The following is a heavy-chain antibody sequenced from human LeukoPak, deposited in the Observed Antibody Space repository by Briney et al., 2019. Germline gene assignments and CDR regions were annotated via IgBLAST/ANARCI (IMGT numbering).Heavy chain of an antibody. CDR2: INHSGST. J-gene: IGHJ6*03. Sequence: SETLSLTCAVYGGSFSGYYWSWIRQPPGKGLEWIGEINHSGSTNYNPSLKSRVTISVDTSKNQFSLKLSSVTAADTAVYYCARLGISPNYYYYYMDVWGKGTTVTVSS. V-gene: IGHV4-34*01. CDR1: GGSFSGYY. D-gene: IGHD7-27*01. CDR3: ARLGISPNYYYYYMDV.